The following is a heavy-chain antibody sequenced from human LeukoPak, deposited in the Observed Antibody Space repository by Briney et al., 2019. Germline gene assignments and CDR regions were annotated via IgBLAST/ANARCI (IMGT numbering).Heavy chain of an antibody. J-gene: IGHJ4*02. CDR3: ARGAMFYGFWSGYYVRKVPPPDS. CDR2: INHSGST. CDR1: GGSFSGYY. D-gene: IGHD3-3*01. V-gene: IGHV4-34*01. Sequence: SETLSLTCAVYGGSFSGYYWSWIRQPPGKGLEWIGEINHSGSTNYNPSLKSRVTISVDTSKNQFSLKLSSVTAADTAVYYCARGAMFYGFWSGYYVRKVPPPDSWGQGTLVTVSS.